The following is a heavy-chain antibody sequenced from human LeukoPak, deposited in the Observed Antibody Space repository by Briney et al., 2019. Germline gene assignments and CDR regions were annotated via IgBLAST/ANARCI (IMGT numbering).Heavy chain of an antibody. CDR2: IYPGDSDT. V-gene: IGHV5-51*01. CDR3: TITMVRGVTPCWFDP. CDR1: GYSFTSYW. Sequence: GESLQISCKGSGYSFTSYWIGWVRQMPGKGLEWMGIIYPGDSDTRYSPSFQGQVTISADKSISTAYLQWSSLKASDTAMYYCTITMVRGVTPCWFDPWGQGPLVTVSS. D-gene: IGHD3-10*01. J-gene: IGHJ5*02.